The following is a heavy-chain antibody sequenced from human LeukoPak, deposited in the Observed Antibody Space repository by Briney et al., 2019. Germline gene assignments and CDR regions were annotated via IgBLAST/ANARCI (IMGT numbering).Heavy chain of an antibody. CDR1: GFTFRSYA. CDR3: ARDLGYGDYDP. V-gene: IGHV3-30*04. Sequence: GRSLRLSCAASGFTFRSYAMHWVRQAPGKGLEWVAVISYDGSNKYYADSVKGRFTISRDNSKNTLYLQMNSLRAEDTAVYYCARDLGYGDYDPWGQGTLVTVSS. D-gene: IGHD4-17*01. CDR2: ISYDGSNK. J-gene: IGHJ5*02.